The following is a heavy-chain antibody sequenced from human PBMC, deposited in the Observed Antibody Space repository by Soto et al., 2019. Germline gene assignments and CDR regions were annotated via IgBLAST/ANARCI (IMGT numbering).Heavy chain of an antibody. J-gene: IGHJ4*02. V-gene: IGHV3-23*05. CDR2: IEISGRAT. CDR3: AKGDGGYFDH. Sequence: EVQLLESGGGLVQPGGSLRLSCIASGFSFSNYAMIWVRQAPGKGPEWVSSIEISGRATYYADAVKGRFTISRDDSKNAVYLQMNSLRGEDTAVYFCAKGDGGYFDHWGQGSLVTFSS. D-gene: IGHD3-16*01. CDR1: GFSFSNYA.